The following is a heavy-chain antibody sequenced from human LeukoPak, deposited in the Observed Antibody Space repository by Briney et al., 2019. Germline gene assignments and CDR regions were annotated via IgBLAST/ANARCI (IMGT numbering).Heavy chain of an antibody. D-gene: IGHD3-10*01. V-gene: IGHV4-59*08. J-gene: IGHJ5*02. CDR2: IYYSGST. CDR3: ASYFPVDLMAGGFDP. CDR1: GGSLSSYY. Sequence: SETLSLTCTVSGGSLSSYYWSWIRQPPGKGLEWIGDIYYSGSTNYNPSPKSRVTILVDTSKNQISLRLSSLPAADTPAHYCASYFPVDLMAGGFDPWGQGTLVTVSS.